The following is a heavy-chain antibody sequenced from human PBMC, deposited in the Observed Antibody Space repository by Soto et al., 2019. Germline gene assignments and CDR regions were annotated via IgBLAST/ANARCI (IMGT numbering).Heavy chain of an antibody. V-gene: IGHV4-39*01. CDR1: GGSIDNCHSF. Sequence: SETLSLTCDVSGGSIDNCHSFWGWVRQPPGGGLEFLGGVYYSGGTYYNPSLKSRVTVSVDTSKNQVSLRVRSVTVAETAMYYWVRVVEAATRHTDFDSWGQGIVVTVS. CDR3: VRVVEAATRHTDFDS. D-gene: IGHD2-15*01. J-gene: IGHJ4*02. CDR2: VYYSGGT.